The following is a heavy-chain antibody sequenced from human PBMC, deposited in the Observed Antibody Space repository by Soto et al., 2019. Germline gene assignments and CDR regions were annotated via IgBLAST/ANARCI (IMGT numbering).Heavy chain of an antibody. Sequence: EVRLVESGGGLVQPGGSLRLSCAVSGFSVATDSMSWVRQAPGKGLEWISGIYKDGTTYHADSVNGRFTTSRDSFKNTLYLQMDNLGAEDTAVYHCTRDSSYYGSGRGVLDYWGQGTLVTVSS. CDR3: TRDSSYYGSGRGVLDY. J-gene: IGHJ4*02. CDR2: IYKDGTT. V-gene: IGHV3-66*01. D-gene: IGHD3-10*01. CDR1: GFSVATDS.